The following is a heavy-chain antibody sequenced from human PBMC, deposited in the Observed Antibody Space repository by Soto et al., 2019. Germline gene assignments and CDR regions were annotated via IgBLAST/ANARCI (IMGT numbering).Heavy chain of an antibody. V-gene: IGHV1-69*08. CDR2: IIPILGIA. J-gene: IGHJ5*02. D-gene: IGHD3-16*02. CDR1: GGTFSSYT. Sequence: QVQLVQSGAEVKKPGSSVKVSCKASGGTFSSYTISWVRQAPGQGLEWMGRIIPILGIANYAQKFQGRVTITADKSTSTAYMELSSLRSEDTAVYYCARDHHPWVGELSVPNLFDPWGQGTLVTVSS. CDR3: ARDHHPWVGELSVPNLFDP.